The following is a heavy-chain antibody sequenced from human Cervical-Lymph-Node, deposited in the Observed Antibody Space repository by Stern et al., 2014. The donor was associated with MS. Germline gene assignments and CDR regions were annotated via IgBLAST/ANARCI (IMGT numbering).Heavy chain of an antibody. D-gene: IGHD2-2*01. J-gene: IGHJ5*02. CDR3: ASSIVVVPAAENKGFDP. V-gene: IGHV3-21*01. CDR2: ISSTSTYI. Sequence: VQLVESGGDLVQPGRSLRLSCAASGFTFDDYAMHWVRQAPGKGLEWVSSISSTSTYIYYADSVKGRFTISRDNAKNSLFLQMTSLRAEDTAVYYCASSIVVVPAAENKGFDPWGQGTLVTVSS. CDR1: GFTFDDYA.